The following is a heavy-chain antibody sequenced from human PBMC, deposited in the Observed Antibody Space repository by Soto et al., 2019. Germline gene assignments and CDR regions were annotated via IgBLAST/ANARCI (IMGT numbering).Heavy chain of an antibody. CDR3: ARGRSAPDN. CDR1: GFTFSSRS. CDR2: IHHDGNEK. V-gene: IGHV3-7*05. J-gene: IGHJ4*02. Sequence: DVQLVESGGGLVQPGESLRLSCAASGFTFSSRSMTWVRQAPGKGLEWVAWIHHDGNEKYYVDSVKGRFTISRDNAKNSLYLQMNSLRAEDTAMYYCARGRSAPDNWGQGTLVTVSS.